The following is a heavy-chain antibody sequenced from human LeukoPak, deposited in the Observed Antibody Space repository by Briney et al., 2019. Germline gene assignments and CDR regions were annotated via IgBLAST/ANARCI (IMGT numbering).Heavy chain of an antibody. J-gene: IGHJ4*02. CDR2: INHSGST. D-gene: IGHD6-13*01. Sequence: PSETLSLTCAVYGGSFSGYYWSWIRQPPGKGLEWIGEINHSGSTNYNPSLKSRVTISVDTSKNQFSLKLSSVTAADTAVYYCARVEVGSSSWEALDYWGQGTLVTVSS. CDR1: GGSFSGYY. V-gene: IGHV4-34*01. CDR3: ARVEVGSSSWEALDY.